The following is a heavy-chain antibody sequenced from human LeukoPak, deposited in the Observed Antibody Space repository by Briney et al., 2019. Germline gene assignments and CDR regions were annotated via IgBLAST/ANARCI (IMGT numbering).Heavy chain of an antibody. CDR1: RFTFNNYW. Sequence: GGSLRLSCVASRFTFNNYWMHWVRQAPGKGLVWVSRINSDGTGTRYADSVKGRFTISRDNAKNTLYLQMNSLRADDTAVYYCARDSVEAAGDLDYWGQGTLVTVSS. CDR3: ARDSVEAAGDLDY. D-gene: IGHD6-25*01. CDR2: INSDGTGT. J-gene: IGHJ4*02. V-gene: IGHV3-74*01.